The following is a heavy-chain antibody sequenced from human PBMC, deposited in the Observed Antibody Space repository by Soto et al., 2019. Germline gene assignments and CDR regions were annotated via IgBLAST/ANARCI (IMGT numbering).Heavy chain of an antibody. CDR3: ASPGLAGRFLEWSPSIGKSYYYYYGMDV. Sequence: LGESLKISCKGSGYSFTSYWIGWVRQMPGKGLEWMGIIYPGDSDTRYSPSFQGQVTISADKSISTAYLQWSSLKASDTAMYYCASPGLAGRFLEWSPSIGKSYYYYYGMDVWGQGTTVTVSS. V-gene: IGHV5-51*01. CDR2: IYPGDSDT. J-gene: IGHJ6*02. D-gene: IGHD3-3*01. CDR1: GYSFTSYW.